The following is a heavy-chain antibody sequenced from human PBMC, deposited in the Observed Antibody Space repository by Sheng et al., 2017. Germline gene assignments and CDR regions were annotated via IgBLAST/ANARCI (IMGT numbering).Heavy chain of an antibody. CDR1: GYTFTSYG. J-gene: IGHJ4*02. Sequence: QVQLVQSGAEVKKPGASVKVSCKASGYTFTSYGISWVRQAPGQGLEWMGWISAYNGNTNYAQKLQGRVTMTTDTSTSTAYMELRSLRSDDTAVYYCARDLSRGRLRQDIVVVVAADYWGQGTLVTVSS. V-gene: IGHV1-18*01. CDR2: ISAYNGNT. D-gene: IGHD2-15*01. CDR3: ARDLSRGRLRQDIVVVVAADY.